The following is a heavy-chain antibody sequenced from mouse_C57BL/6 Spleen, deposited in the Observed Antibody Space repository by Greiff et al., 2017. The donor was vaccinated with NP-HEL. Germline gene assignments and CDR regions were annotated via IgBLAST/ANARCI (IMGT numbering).Heavy chain of an antibody. CDR2: IWSGGST. Sequence: VMLVESGPGLVQPSQSLSITCTVSGFSLTSYGVHWVRQSPGKGLEWLGVIWSGGSTDYNAAFISRLSISKDNSKSQVFFKMNSLQADDTAIYYCAREEELNWYFDVWGTGTTVTVSS. J-gene: IGHJ1*03. V-gene: IGHV2-2*01. CDR1: GFSLTSYG. CDR3: AREEELNWYFDV.